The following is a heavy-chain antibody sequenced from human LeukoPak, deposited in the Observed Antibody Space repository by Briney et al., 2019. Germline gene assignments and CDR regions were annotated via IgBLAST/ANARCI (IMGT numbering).Heavy chain of an antibody. V-gene: IGHV4-59*01. CDR2: IYHSGAT. CDR3: ARKSPTSGSYGWYFDY. Sequence: SETLSLTCTVSGDSISSFYWSWIRQPPGKGLEWIGYIYHSGATNYNPSLRSRVTISVDTSNNQFSLNLRSVTAADTAIYYCARKSPTSGSYGWYFDYWGQGALVTVSS. CDR1: GDSISSFY. J-gene: IGHJ4*02. D-gene: IGHD1-26*01.